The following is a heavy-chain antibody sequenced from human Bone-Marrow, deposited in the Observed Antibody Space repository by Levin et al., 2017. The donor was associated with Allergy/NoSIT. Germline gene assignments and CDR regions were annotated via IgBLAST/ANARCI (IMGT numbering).Heavy chain of an antibody. D-gene: IGHD3-3*01. V-gene: IGHV3-48*03. CDR1: GFTFSNYA. CDR3: ARDGAIFGGDNYFDY. Sequence: PGGSLRLSCAASGFTFSNYAMSWVRQAPGRGLEWVSSITTSGSTMYYADSVKGRFTISRDNAKNSLYLQMNSLRADDTAVYYCARDGAIFGGDNYFDYWGQGTLVTVSS. CDR2: ITTSGSTM. J-gene: IGHJ4*02.